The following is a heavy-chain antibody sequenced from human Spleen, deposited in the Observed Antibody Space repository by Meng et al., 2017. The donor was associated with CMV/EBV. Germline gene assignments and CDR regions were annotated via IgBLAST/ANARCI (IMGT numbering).Heavy chain of an antibody. CDR3: ARDQTGVWYFDL. CDR2: INHSGST. Sequence: VHFHRWGAGLLKPSETLSLPCAVYGGSFSGYYWSWIRQPPGKGLEWIGEINHSGSTNYNPSLKSRVTISVDTSKNQFSLKLSSVTAADTAVYYCARDQTGVWYFDLWGRGTLVTVSS. J-gene: IGHJ2*01. V-gene: IGHV4-34*01. D-gene: IGHD7-27*01. CDR1: GGSFSGYY.